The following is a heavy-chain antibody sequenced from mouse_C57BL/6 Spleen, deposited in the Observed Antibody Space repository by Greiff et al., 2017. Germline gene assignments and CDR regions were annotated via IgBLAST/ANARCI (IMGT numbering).Heavy chain of an antibody. V-gene: IGHV5-9-1*02. CDR2: ISPGGDYI. J-gene: IGHJ3*01. D-gene: IGHD2-5*01. CDR3: TRDYYSNPAWFAY. Sequence: EVKLLQSGEGLVKPGGSLKLSCAASGFTFSSYAMSWVRQTPEQRLEWVAYISPGGDYIYYADTFKGRFTFTRDNARNTLYLQMSSLKSEDTAMYYGTRDYYSNPAWFAYWGQGTLVTVSA. CDR1: GFTFSSYA.